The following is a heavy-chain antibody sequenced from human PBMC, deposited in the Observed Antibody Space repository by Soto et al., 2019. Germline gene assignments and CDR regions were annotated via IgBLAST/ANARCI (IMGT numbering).Heavy chain of an antibody. CDR2: IYGGGTT. J-gene: IGHJ4*02. CDR3: VQTTGWPGFDF. Sequence: EVQLVESGGGLIQPGGSLRLSCAASGFTVSSKYMTWVRQAPGKWLEWVSVIYGGGTTYYADSVKGRFTISRDNSKNTLYTQMNSLRAEDTAVYYCVQTTGWPGFDFWGQGTLVTVSS. D-gene: IGHD6-19*01. CDR1: GFTVSSKY. V-gene: IGHV3-53*01.